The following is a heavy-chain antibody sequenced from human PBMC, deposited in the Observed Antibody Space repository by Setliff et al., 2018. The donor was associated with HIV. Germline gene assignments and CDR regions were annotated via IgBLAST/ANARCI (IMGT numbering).Heavy chain of an antibody. CDR3: AKGVRGGDYFDY. J-gene: IGHJ4*02. CDR1: GYSISSGYY. CDR2: MYHSGST. V-gene: IGHV4-38-2*01. Sequence: SETLSLTCAVSGYSISSGYYWGWIRQPPGKGLEWIGSMYHSGSTYYNPSLKSRVTISVDTSKKKFSLYLQMNSLRAEDMALYYCAKGVRGGDYFDYWGQGTLVTVSS.